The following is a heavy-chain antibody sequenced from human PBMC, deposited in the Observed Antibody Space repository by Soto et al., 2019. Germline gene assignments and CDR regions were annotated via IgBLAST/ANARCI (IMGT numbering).Heavy chain of an antibody. V-gene: IGHV3-23*01. CDR3: AKDGYIKFHNWFDP. CDR2: ISGSGGST. D-gene: IGHD6-25*01. CDR1: GFTFSSYT. Sequence: VGSLRLSCAASGFTFSSYTMSWVRQAPGKGLEWVSAISGSGGSTYYADSVKGRFTISRDNSKNTLYLQMNSLRAEDTAVYYCAKDGYIKFHNWFDPWGQGTLVTVSS. J-gene: IGHJ5*02.